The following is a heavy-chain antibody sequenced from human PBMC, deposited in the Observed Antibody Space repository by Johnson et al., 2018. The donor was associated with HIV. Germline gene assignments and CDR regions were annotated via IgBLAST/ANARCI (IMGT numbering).Heavy chain of an antibody. D-gene: IGHD3/OR15-3a*01. V-gene: IGHV3-30*02. J-gene: IGHJ3*02. CDR3: AKGFFELDDAFDI. Sequence: QVQLVESGGGVVRPGGSLRLSCAASGFTFDDYGIHWVRQAPGKGLEWEAFIWCDGSNKYYADSVKGRFTISRDNSKNTLYLQMNSLRAEDTAVYYCAKGFFELDDAFDIWGQGTMVTVSS. CDR1: GFTFDDYG. CDR2: IWCDGSNK.